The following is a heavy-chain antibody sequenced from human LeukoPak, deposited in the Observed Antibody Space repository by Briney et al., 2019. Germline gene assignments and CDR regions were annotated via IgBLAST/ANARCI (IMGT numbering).Heavy chain of an antibody. J-gene: IGHJ4*02. CDR1: RGSISSGNYY. CDR3: AREQRWLQSLDY. Sequence: SETLSLTCTVSRGSISSGNYYWSWIRQPAGKGLEWIGRFHTRGSTNYNPSLKSRVIISVDTSKNQFSLKLNSVTAADTAVYYCAREQRWLQSLDYWGQGTLVTVSS. V-gene: IGHV4-61*02. D-gene: IGHD5-24*01. CDR2: FHTRGST.